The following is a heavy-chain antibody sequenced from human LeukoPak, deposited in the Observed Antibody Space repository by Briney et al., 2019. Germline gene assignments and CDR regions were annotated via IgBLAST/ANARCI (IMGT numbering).Heavy chain of an antibody. V-gene: IGHV3-48*04. CDR2: ISSSGNTT. CDR1: GFTFSSYS. CDR3: ARDGGSSWYFDY. D-gene: IGHD6-13*01. Sequence: GGSLRLSCAASGFTFSSYSMNWVRQAPGKGLEWVSYISSSGNTTYHADSVKGRVTISRDNAKNSLYLQMSSLRAEDTAVYYCARDGGSSWYFDYWGQGTLVTVSS. J-gene: IGHJ4*02.